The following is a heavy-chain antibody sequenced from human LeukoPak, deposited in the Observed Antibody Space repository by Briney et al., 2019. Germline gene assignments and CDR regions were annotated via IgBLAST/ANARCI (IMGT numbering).Heavy chain of an antibody. V-gene: IGHV3-66*01. J-gene: IGHJ6*02. CDR3: AREGGAGFSRHYFYGMDV. D-gene: IGHD3-10*01. CDR2: IYSAGST. CDR1: GFTFSSYA. Sequence: GGSLRLSCAASGFTFSSYAMSWVRQAPGKGLEWVSVIYSAGSTYYADSVKGRFTISRDNSKNTLYLQMTSLRAEDTAVYYCAREGGAGFSRHYFYGMDVWGRGTTVTVSS.